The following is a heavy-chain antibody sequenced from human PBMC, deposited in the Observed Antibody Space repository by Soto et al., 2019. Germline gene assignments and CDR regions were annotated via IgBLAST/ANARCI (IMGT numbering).Heavy chain of an antibody. CDR2: IYYSGST. D-gene: IGHD3-22*01. V-gene: IGHV4-59*01. Sequence: SETLSLTCTVSGGSISTYYWNWIRQPPGKGLEWIGYIYYSGSTNYNPSLKSRVTISVDTSKNQFSLKLSSVTAADTAVYYCARGYYYDSSGYYFDYWGQGTLGTVSS. J-gene: IGHJ4*02. CDR1: GGSISTYY. CDR3: ARGYYYDSSGYYFDY.